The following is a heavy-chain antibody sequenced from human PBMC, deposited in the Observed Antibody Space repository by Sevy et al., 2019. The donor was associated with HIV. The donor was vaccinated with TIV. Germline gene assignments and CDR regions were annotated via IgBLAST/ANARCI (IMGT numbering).Heavy chain of an antibody. CDR1: GGSISSYY. CDR3: ARIYCGGDCYSEWFDP. Sequence: SETLSLTCTVSGGSISSYYWSWIRQPPGKRLEWIGYIYYSGSTNYNPSLKSRVTISVDTSKNQFSLKLSSVTAADTAVYYCARIYCGGDCYSEWFDPWGQGTLVTVSS. D-gene: IGHD2-21*02. CDR2: IYYSGST. J-gene: IGHJ5*02. V-gene: IGHV4-59*01.